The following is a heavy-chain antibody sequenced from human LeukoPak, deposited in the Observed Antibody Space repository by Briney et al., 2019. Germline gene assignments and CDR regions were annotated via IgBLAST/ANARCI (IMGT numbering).Heavy chain of an antibody. CDR1: GGTFSSHA. Sequence: SVKVSCKASGGTFSSHAISWVRQAPGQGLEWMGGIIPIFGTANYAQKFQGRVTITADESTSTAYMELSSLRSEDTAVYYCAREVVSSGYYWTYYFDYWGQGTLVTVSS. V-gene: IGHV1-69*13. J-gene: IGHJ4*02. CDR3: AREVVSSGYYWTYYFDY. CDR2: IIPIFGTA. D-gene: IGHD3-22*01.